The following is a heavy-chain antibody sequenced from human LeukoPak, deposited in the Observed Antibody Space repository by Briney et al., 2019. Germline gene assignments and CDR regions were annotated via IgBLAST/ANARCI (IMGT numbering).Heavy chain of an antibody. D-gene: IGHD5-12*01. CDR1: GGSISSGGDS. V-gene: IGHV4-30-2*01. CDR3: ASLSLYSGYDFDY. CDR2: IYHSGSA. J-gene: IGHJ4*02. Sequence: PSETLSLTCAVSGGSISSGGDSWSWIRQPPGKGLEWIGYIYHSGSAYYNPSLKSRVTISVDRSKNQFSLKLSSVTAADTAVYYCASLSLYSGYDFDYWGQGTLVTVSS.